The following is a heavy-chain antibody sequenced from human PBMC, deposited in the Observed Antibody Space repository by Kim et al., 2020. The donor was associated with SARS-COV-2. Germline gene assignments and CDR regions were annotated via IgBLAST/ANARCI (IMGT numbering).Heavy chain of an antibody. D-gene: IGHD6-13*01. CDR3: ARDLWWEKAHAPYSSSWYGNWFDP. Sequence: SETLSLTCAVSGGSISSSNWWSWVRQPPGKGLEWIGEIYHSGSTNYNPSLKSRVTISVDKSKNQFSLKLSSVTAADTAVYYCARDLWWEKAHAPYSSSWYGNWFDPWGQGTLVTVSS. CDR1: GGSISSSNW. CDR2: IYHSGST. V-gene: IGHV4-4*02. J-gene: IGHJ5*02.